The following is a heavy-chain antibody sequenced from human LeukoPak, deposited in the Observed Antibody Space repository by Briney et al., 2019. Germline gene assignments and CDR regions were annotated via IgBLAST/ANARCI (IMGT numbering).Heavy chain of an antibody. CDR2: ISSSSSYT. Sequence: GGSLGLSCAASGFTFTDYYMSWIRQAPGKGLEWVSYISSSSSYTNYADSVKGRFTISRDNAKNSLYLQMNSLRAEDTAVYYCAREFMAAAGSFDPWGQGTLVAVSS. D-gene: IGHD6-13*01. J-gene: IGHJ5*02. V-gene: IGHV3-11*05. CDR3: AREFMAAAGSFDP. CDR1: GFTFTDYY.